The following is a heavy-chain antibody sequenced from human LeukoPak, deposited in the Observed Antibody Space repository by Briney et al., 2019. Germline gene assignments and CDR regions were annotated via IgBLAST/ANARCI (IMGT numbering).Heavy chain of an antibody. CDR1: GHTFTSYG. CDR3: ARDQSYSGSYYSESDAFDI. CDR2: ISAYNGNT. Sequence: ASVKVSCKASGHTFTSYGISWVRQAPGQGLEWMGWISAYNGNTNYAQKLQGRVTMATDTSTSTAYMELRSLRSDDTAVYYCARDQSYSGSYYSESDAFDIWGQGTMVTVSS. V-gene: IGHV1-18*01. D-gene: IGHD1-26*01. J-gene: IGHJ3*02.